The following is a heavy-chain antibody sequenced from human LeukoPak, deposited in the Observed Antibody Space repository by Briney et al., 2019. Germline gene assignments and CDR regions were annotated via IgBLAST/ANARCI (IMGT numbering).Heavy chain of an antibody. Sequence: GGSLRLSCAASGFTFGSYTMTWVRQAPGKGLEWVSAISGSGGDTYYADSVKGRFTISRDNSKNTLYLQMNSLRAEDTAVYYCARGGYSGYVPYYFDYWGQGTLVTVSS. CDR3: ARGGYSGYVPYYFDY. CDR1: GFTFGSYT. CDR2: ISGSGGDT. V-gene: IGHV3-23*01. J-gene: IGHJ4*02. D-gene: IGHD5-12*01.